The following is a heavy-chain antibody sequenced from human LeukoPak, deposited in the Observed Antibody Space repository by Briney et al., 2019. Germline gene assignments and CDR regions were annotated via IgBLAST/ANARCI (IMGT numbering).Heavy chain of an antibody. D-gene: IGHD2-15*01. CDR2: IYYSENT. V-gene: IGHV4-39*01. J-gene: IGHJ4*02. CDR3: ASRFCSGDSCYADFDY. Sequence: SETLSLTCTVSGGSISSSSYYWGWIRQPPGKGLEWIGTIYYSENTYYNLSLKSRVTISVDTSKNQFSLKLSSVTAADMAVYYCASRFCSGDSCYADFDYWGQGTLVTVSS. CDR1: GGSISSSSYY.